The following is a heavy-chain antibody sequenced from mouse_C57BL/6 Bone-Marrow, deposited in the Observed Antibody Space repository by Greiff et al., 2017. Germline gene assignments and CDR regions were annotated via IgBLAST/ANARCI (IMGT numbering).Heavy chain of an antibody. Sequence: VQLKQSGPVLVKPGASVKMSCKASGYTFTDYYMNWVKQSHGKSLEWIGVINPYNGGTSYNQKFKGKATLTVDKSSSTAYMELNSLTSEDSAVYYCARRGGYYFYAMDYWGQGTSVTVSS. CDR1: GYTFTDYY. CDR3: ARRGGYYFYAMDY. D-gene: IGHD2-3*01. V-gene: IGHV1-19*01. J-gene: IGHJ4*01. CDR2: INPYNGGT.